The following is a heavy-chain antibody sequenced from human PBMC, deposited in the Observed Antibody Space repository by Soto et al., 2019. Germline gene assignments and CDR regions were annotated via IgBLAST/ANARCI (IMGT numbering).Heavy chain of an antibody. CDR1: GGSISSYY. Sequence: PSETLSLTCTVSGGSISSYYWSWIRQPPGKGLEWIGYIYYSGSTNYNPSLKSRVTISVDTSKNQFSLKLSSVTAADTAVYYCARGDVLLWFGESGGYYYMDVWGKGTTVTVSS. D-gene: IGHD3-10*01. CDR2: IYYSGST. J-gene: IGHJ6*03. CDR3: ARGDVLLWFGESGGYYYMDV. V-gene: IGHV4-59*01.